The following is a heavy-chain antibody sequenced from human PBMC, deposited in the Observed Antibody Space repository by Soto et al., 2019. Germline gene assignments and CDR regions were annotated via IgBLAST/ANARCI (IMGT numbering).Heavy chain of an antibody. Sequence: QVQLVQSGAEVKKPGSSVKVSCEASGGTFSSYAFSWVRQAPGQGLEWMGGIIPTFGRANYVQRFQGRVTITADKSTSTAYLELSSLSSEDTAVYYCARERGTYYYYYGLDVWGQGTTVTVSS. CDR2: IIPTFGRA. CDR1: GGTFSSYA. CDR3: ARERGTYYYYYGLDV. J-gene: IGHJ6*02. V-gene: IGHV1-69*06.